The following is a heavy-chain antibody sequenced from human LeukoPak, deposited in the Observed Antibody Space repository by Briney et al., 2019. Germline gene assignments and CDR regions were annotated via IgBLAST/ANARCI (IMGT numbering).Heavy chain of an antibody. J-gene: IGHJ1*01. CDR1: GFTFSSYS. Sequence: GGSLRLSCAASGFTFSSYSMNWVRQAPGKGLEWVSSISSSSSYIYYADSVKGRFTISRDNAKNSLYLQMSSLRAEDTAVYYCVSQLGTAAGTVNFQHWGQGTLVTVSS. D-gene: IGHD6-13*01. V-gene: IGHV3-21*04. CDR2: ISSSSSYI. CDR3: VSQLGTAAGTVNFQH.